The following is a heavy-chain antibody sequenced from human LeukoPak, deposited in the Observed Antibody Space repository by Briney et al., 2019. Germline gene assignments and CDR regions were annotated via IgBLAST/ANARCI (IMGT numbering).Heavy chain of an antibody. CDR3: TTDFKWELRGDHDAFDI. Sequence: PGGSLRLSCAASGFTFSNAWMSWVRQAPGKGLEWVGRIKSKTDVGTTDYAAPVKGRFTISRDDSKNTLYLQMNSLKTEDTAVYYCTTDFKWELRGDHDAFDIWGQGTMVTVSS. CDR1: GFTFSNAW. J-gene: IGHJ3*02. CDR2: IKSKTDVGTT. D-gene: IGHD1-26*01. V-gene: IGHV3-15*01.